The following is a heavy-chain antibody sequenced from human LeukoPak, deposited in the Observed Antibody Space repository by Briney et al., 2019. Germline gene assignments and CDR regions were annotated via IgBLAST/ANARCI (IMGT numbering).Heavy chain of an antibody. J-gene: IGHJ3*02. Sequence: PSETLSLTCTVSGYSISSGYYWGWIRQPPGKGLEWIGSIFHRGSTYYKSSLKSRITISVDTSKNQFSLKLSSVTAADTAVYYCARRYITMEYPDAFDIWGQGTMVTVSS. CDR3: ARRYITMEYPDAFDI. D-gene: IGHD3-10*01. V-gene: IGHV4-38-2*02. CDR2: IFHRGST. CDR1: GYSISSGYY.